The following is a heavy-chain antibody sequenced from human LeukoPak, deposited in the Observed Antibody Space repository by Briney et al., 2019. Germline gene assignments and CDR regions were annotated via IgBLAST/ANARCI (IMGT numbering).Heavy chain of an antibody. CDR3: ARGTPENYYYYYMDV. V-gene: IGHV1-69*17. Sequence: GSSVKVSCKASGGTFSRYAFSWVRQAPGQGLEWMGGIIPLFGIANYAQKFQGRVTITADKSTSTAYMELSSLRSEVTAVYYCARGTPENYYYYYMDVWGKGTTVTVSS. CDR1: GGTFSRYA. J-gene: IGHJ6*03. CDR2: IIPLFGIA.